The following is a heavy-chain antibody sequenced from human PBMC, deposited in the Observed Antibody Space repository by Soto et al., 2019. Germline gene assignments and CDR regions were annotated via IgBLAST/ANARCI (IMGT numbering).Heavy chain of an antibody. J-gene: IGHJ4*02. D-gene: IGHD6-6*01. CDR1: GFTFSSYG. CDR2: ISYDGSNK. CDR3: AKGQARRTLYYFDY. V-gene: IGHV3-30*18. Sequence: PGGSLRLSCAASGFTFSSYGMHWVRQAPGKGLEWVAVISYDGSNKYYADSVKGRFTISRDNSKDTLYLQMNSLRAEVTAVYYCAKGQARRTLYYFDYWGQGTLVTVSS.